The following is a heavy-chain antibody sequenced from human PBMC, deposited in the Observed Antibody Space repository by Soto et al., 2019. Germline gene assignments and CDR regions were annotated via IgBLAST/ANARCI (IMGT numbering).Heavy chain of an antibody. CDR2: IDPSDSYT. V-gene: IGHV5-10-1*01. Sequence: GESLKISCKGSGYSFTSYWISWVRQMPGKGLEWMGRIDPSDSYTNYSPSFQGHVTISADKSISTAYLQWSSLKASDTAMYYCARSPASSRRFLHYGMDVWGQGTTVPVAS. CDR3: ARSPASSRRFLHYGMDV. CDR1: GYSFTSYW. J-gene: IGHJ6*02. D-gene: IGHD6-13*01.